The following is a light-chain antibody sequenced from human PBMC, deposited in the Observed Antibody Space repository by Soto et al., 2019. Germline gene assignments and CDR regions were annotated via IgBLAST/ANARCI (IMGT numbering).Light chain of an antibody. Sequence: QSVLTQPASVSGSPGQSITISCTGTSSDVGSYNLVSWYQQHPGKAPKLMIYEVSQRPSGLSYRFSGSKSGNTASLTISRLQDEEEADYYCCSYAGSSTPYVFGTGTKVT. V-gene: IGLV2-23*02. CDR1: SSDVGSYNL. CDR2: EVS. J-gene: IGLJ1*01. CDR3: CSYAGSSTPYV.